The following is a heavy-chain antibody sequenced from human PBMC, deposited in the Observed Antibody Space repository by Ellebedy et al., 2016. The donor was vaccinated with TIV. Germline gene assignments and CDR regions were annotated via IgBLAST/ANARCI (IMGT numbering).Heavy chain of an antibody. J-gene: IGHJ4*02. CDR3: AKPPEHWLIHTGLES. CDR2: ISYDGSNK. CDR1: GFTFSTYA. V-gene: IGHV3-30*18. D-gene: IGHD6-19*01. Sequence: GESLKISCAASGFTFSTYAIHWVRQAPGKGLEWVASISYDGSNKNYADSVKGRFTIARDNSKNTLYLQMNSLRAEDTAVYYCAKPPEHWLIHTGLESWGQGTLVTVAS.